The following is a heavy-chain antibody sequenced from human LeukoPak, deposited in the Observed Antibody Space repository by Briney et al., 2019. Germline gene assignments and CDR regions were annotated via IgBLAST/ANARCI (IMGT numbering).Heavy chain of an antibody. V-gene: IGHV1-2*02. CDR3: ARDGVFRFEVGDVYYYYMDV. CDR2: VNPNSGDT. CDR1: GYIFTGYY. J-gene: IGHJ6*03. D-gene: IGHD2-21*02. Sequence: ASVKVSCKASGYIFTGYYIHWVRQAPGQGLEWMGWVNPNSGDTKYQGRVTMTRDTSNNTVYMDLTRLIFDDTAMYYCARDGVFRFEVGDVYYYYMDVWGKGTTVIISS.